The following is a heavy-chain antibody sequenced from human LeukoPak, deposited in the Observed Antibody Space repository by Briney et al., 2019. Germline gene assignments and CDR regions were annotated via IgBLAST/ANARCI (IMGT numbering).Heavy chain of an antibody. CDR2: IKQDGSEK. V-gene: IGHV3-7*03. CDR1: GFTFSSYW. J-gene: IGHJ4*02. CDR3: ANDHGGNPFDY. D-gene: IGHD4-23*01. Sequence: GGSLRLSCAASGFTFSSYWMSWVRQAPGKGLEWVANIKQDGSEKYYVDSVKGRFTISRDNSKNYLYLQMNSLRTEDTALYYCANDHGGNPFDYWGQGTLVTVSS.